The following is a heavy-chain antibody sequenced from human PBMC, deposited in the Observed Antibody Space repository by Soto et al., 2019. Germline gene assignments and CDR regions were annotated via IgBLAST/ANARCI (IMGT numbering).Heavy chain of an antibody. CDR1: GFTFNNYY. D-gene: IGHD2-15*01. Sequence: EVQLVESGGGLVQPGGSLRLSCAASGFTFNNYYMVWVRQAPGRGLEWVANINQDGSAKYYVDSVKGRFTISRDNAKSSLYLQINSLRAEDTATYYCGRGFGGTHWGQESLVTVSS. CDR2: INQDGSAK. V-gene: IGHV3-7*05. CDR3: GRGFGGTH. J-gene: IGHJ4*02.